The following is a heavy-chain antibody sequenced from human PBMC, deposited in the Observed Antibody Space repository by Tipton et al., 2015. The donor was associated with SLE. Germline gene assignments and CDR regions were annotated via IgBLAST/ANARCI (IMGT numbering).Heavy chain of an antibody. J-gene: IGHJ3*02. CDR3: GCYSDVHSFDI. D-gene: IGHD2-15*01. V-gene: IGHV3-15*01. CDR2: IRSKSDGGTT. Sequence: GSLRLSCAASGFTFINAWMSWVRQAPGQGLEWVGRIRSKSDGGTTDYAAPVKGRFAISRDDLKSTLYLQMNSLQTEDTAVYYCGCYSDVHSFDIWGQGTMVTVSS. CDR1: GFTFINAW.